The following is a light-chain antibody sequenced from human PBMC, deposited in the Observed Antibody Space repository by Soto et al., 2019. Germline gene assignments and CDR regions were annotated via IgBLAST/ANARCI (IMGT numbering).Light chain of an antibody. J-gene: IGKJ2*01. CDR3: QQYNSYSYT. Sequence: DIQMTQSPSTLSASVGDRVTITCRASQSISSWLAWDQQKPGKAPKLLIYDASSLESGVTSRFNGSESETKFTLTISSLQPDDFETYCCQQYNSYSYTFGQGTKLQIK. CDR1: QSISSW. CDR2: DAS. V-gene: IGKV1-5*01.